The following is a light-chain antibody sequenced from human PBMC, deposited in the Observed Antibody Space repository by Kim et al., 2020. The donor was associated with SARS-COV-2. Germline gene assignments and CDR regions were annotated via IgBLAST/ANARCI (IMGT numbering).Light chain of an antibody. CDR1: RSDVGSYTY. J-gene: IGLJ3*02. V-gene: IGLV2-8*01. CDR3: SSFAGTNSWV. CDR2: GVS. Sequence: TVAGQWTRSDVGSYTYVSWYQQHPGTAPKVMIYGVSQRPSGGPDRFSGSKSGNTASLTVSGLQAEDEADYYCSSFAGTNSWVFGGGTQLTVL.